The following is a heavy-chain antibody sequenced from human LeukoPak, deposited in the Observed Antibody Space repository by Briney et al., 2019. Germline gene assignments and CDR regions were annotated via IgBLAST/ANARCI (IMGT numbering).Heavy chain of an antibody. V-gene: IGHV3-23*01. CDR3: AKEVDYYGSGSYHFDY. D-gene: IGHD3-10*01. Sequence: PGGSLRLSCAASGFTFSSYAMHWVRQAPGKGLEWVSAFSGGSGSTYYADSVKGRFTISRDNSNNTLYLQMNSLRAEDTAVYYCAKEVDYYGSGSYHFDYWGQGTLVTVSS. CDR1: GFTFSSYA. J-gene: IGHJ4*02. CDR2: FSGGSGST.